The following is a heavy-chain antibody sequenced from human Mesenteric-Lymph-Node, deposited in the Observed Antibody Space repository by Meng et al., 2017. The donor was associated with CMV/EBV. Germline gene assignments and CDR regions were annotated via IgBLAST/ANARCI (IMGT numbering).Heavy chain of an antibody. D-gene: IGHD1-1*01. CDR1: GFTFSSYW. CDR2: INSDGSST. J-gene: IGHJ6*02. Sequence: GESLKISCAASGFTFSSYWMHWVRQAPGKGLVWVSRINSDGSSTSYADSVKGRFTISRDNAKKTLYLQMNSLRAEDTAVYYCVRARNGSLDVWGQGTTVTVSS. V-gene: IGHV3-74*01. CDR3: VRARNGSLDV.